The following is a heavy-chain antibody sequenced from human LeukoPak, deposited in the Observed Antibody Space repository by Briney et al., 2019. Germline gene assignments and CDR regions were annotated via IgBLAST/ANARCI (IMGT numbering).Heavy chain of an antibody. D-gene: IGHD5-18*01. CDR1: GFTVSSNY. CDR2: IYSGGST. CDR3: AKVGLQLWDYFDY. V-gene: IGHV3-66*01. J-gene: IGHJ4*02. Sequence: GGSLRLSCAASGFTVSSNYMSWVRQAPGKGLEWVSVIYSGGSTYYADSVKGRFTISRDNSKNTLYLQMNSLRAEDTAVYYCAKVGLQLWDYFDYWGQGTLVTVSS.